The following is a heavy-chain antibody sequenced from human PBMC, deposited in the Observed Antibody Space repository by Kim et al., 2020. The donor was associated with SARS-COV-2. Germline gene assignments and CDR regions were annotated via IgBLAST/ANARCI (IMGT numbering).Heavy chain of an antibody. CDR2: INHSGST. Sequence: SETLSLTCAVYGGSFSGYYWSWIRQPPGKGLEWIGEINHSGSTNYNPSLKSRVTISVDTSKNQFSLKLSSVTAADTAVYYCARGRDRRMDVWGQGTTVTVSS. V-gene: IGHV4-34*01. D-gene: IGHD3-16*02. J-gene: IGHJ6*02. CDR1: GGSFSGYY. CDR3: ARGRDRRMDV.